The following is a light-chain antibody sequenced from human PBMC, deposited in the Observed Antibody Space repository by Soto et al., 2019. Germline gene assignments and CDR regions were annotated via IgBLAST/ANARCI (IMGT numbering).Light chain of an antibody. Sequence: QSALTQPPSASGSPGQSVTIPCTGTSSDVGGYNYVSWYQQHPGKAPKVMIYEVDKRPSGVPDRFSGSKSGNTASLTVSVLQAEDEAHYYCSSNGGRNAVIFGGGTKLTVL. CDR2: EVD. V-gene: IGLV2-8*01. CDR3: SSNGGRNAVI. J-gene: IGLJ2*01. CDR1: SSDVGGYNY.